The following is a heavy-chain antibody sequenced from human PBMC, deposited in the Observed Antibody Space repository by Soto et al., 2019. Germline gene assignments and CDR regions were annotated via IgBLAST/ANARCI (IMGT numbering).Heavy chain of an antibody. J-gene: IGHJ5*02. D-gene: IGHD3-16*01. V-gene: IGHV3-21*01. CDR3: ARDLGRGKSDHWFDP. CDR1: GFTFSSYS. Sequence: GGSLRLSCAASGFTFSSYSMNWVRQAPGKGLEWVSSISSSSSYIYYADSVKGRFTISRDNAKNSLYLQMNSLRAEDTAVYYCARDLGRGKSDHWFDPCGQGTLVTVSS. CDR2: ISSSSSYI.